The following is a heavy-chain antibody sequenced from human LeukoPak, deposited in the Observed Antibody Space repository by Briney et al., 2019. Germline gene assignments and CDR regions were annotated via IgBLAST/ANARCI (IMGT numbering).Heavy chain of an antibody. Sequence: GGSLRLSCVASGFTFSSYWMTWVRQAPGKGLEWVANIKTDGSLTYYVDSVKGRFTISRDNAKNSLYLQMNSLRAEDTAVYYCARDLNWETYWGQGTLVTVSS. CDR1: GFTFSSYW. CDR2: IKTDGSLT. CDR3: ARDLNWETY. D-gene: IGHD7-27*01. V-gene: IGHV3-7*01. J-gene: IGHJ4*02.